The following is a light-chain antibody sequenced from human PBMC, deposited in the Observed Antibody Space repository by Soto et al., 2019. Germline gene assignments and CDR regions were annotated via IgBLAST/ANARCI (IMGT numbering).Light chain of an antibody. Sequence: DIQITKSPASLSTSVGDRVAITCRGSQGIANYLAWYQHKPGKVPNLLIYAASTLQSGVPSRFSGGGSGTDFTLTISSLQPEDVATYYCQKYNSAPRTFGQGTKADI. J-gene: IGKJ1*01. CDR1: QGIANY. CDR2: AAS. V-gene: IGKV1-27*01. CDR3: QKYNSAPRT.